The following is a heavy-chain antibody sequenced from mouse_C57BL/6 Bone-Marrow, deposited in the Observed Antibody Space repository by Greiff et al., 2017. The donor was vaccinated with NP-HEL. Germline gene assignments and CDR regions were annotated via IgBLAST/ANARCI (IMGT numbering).Heavy chain of an antibody. CDR1: GYTFTSYW. Sequence: QVQLQQPGAELVRPGTSVKLSCKASGYTFTSYWMHWVKQRPGQGLEWIGVIDPSDSYTNYNQKFKGKATLTVVTSSSTAYMQLSSLTSEDSAVYYCAREDYGSSPYDYYAMDYWGQGTSVTVSS. CDR2: IDPSDSYT. V-gene: IGHV1-59*01. D-gene: IGHD1-1*01. CDR3: AREDYGSSPYDYYAMDY. J-gene: IGHJ4*01.